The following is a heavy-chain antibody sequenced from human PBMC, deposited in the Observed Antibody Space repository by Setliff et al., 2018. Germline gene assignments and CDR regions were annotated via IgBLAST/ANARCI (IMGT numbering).Heavy chain of an antibody. Sequence: ASVKVSCKASGYTFTDYYIHWVRQAPGQGLEWMGWINPNSGGTNPAQRFQGRVTMTRDTSITTAYMELSSLRSDDTAVYYCARVRPCGADCSTGVGGPFDFDFWGQGTLVTVSS. V-gene: IGHV1-2*02. D-gene: IGHD2-21*02. CDR3: ARVRPCGADCSTGVGGPFDFDF. J-gene: IGHJ4*02. CDR2: INPNSGGT. CDR1: GYTFTDYY.